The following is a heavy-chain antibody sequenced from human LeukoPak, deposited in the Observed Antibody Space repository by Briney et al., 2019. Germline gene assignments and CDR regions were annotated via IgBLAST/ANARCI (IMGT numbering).Heavy chain of an antibody. V-gene: IGHV3-7*01. CDR2: IKQDGSEK. J-gene: IGHJ4*02. D-gene: IGHD5-24*01. CDR1: GFTFSSYW. Sequence: GGSLRLSCAASGFTFSSYWMSWVRQAPGKGLERVANIKQDGSEKYYVDSVKGRFTISRDNAKDSLYLQMNSLRAEDTAVYYCARVGMATMDYFDYWGQGTLVTVSS. CDR3: ARVGMATMDYFDY.